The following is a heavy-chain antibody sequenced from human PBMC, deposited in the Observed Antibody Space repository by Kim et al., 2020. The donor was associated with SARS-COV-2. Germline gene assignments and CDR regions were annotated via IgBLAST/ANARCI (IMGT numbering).Heavy chain of an antibody. CDR3: AKDRSNMVRGVIDY. V-gene: IGHV3-33*06. Sequence: GGSLRLSCAASGFTFSSYGMHWVRQAPGKGLEWVAVIWYDGSNKYYADSVKGRFTISRDNSKNTLYLQMNSLRAEDTAVYYCAKDRSNMVRGVIDYWGQGTLVTVSS. J-gene: IGHJ4*02. CDR2: IWYDGSNK. D-gene: IGHD3-10*01. CDR1: GFTFSSYG.